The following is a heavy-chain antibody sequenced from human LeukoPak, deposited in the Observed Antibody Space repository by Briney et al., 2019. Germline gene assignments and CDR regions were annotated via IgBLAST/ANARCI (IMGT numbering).Heavy chain of an antibody. CDR3: ARGRQDDSSGYSGYYFDY. J-gene: IGHJ4*02. Sequence: SETLSLTCTVSGGSISSYYWSWIRQPPGEGLEWIGYIYYSGSTNYNPSLKSRVTISVDTSKNQFSLKLSSVTAADTAVYYCARGRQDDSSGYSGYYFDYWGQGTLVTVSP. CDR2: IYYSGST. D-gene: IGHD3-22*01. V-gene: IGHV4-59*01. CDR1: GGSISSYY.